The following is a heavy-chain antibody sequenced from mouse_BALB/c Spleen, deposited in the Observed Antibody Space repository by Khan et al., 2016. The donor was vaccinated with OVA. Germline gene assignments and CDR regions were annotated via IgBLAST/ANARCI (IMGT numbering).Heavy chain of an antibody. Sequence: EVQLQESGPGLVKPSQSLSLTCTVTGYSITTDYAWNWLRQFPGSKLEWMGHISYSGNTKYHPSLKSRISITRDTSKNQFFLQLKSVTTEDTARYYCARIYGGDFDYWGQGTTLTVSS. CDR3: ARIYGGDFDY. V-gene: IGHV3-2*02. CDR2: ISYSGNT. CDR1: GYSITTDYA. D-gene: IGHD1-1*02. J-gene: IGHJ2*01.